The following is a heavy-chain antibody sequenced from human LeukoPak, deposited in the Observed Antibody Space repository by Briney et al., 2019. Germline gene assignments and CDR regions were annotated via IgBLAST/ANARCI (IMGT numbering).Heavy chain of an antibody. J-gene: IGHJ4*02. CDR3: VGYTSGGYVTY. D-gene: IGHD6-19*01. CDR2: ILSSGGRT. CDR1: GFTFSTYA. Sequence: PGGSLRLSCAASGFTFSTYAMSWVRQAPGKGLEWVSVILSSGGRTFYADSVKGRVTISRGNSKNTLYLQMNSLRAEDTAVYYCVGYTSGGYVTYWGQGTLVTVS. V-gene: IGHV3-23*01.